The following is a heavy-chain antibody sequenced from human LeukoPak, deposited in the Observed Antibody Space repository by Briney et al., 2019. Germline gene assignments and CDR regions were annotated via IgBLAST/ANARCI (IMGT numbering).Heavy chain of an antibody. Sequence: GGSLRLSCAASGFTFTDYYISWIRQAPGKGLEWVSFISGSGSPINYADSLEGRFTISRDNTKNSLYLQMNSLRAEDTAVYYCAREGRYYGSGNYYLRYYGMDVWGQGTTVTVSS. J-gene: IGHJ6*02. CDR1: GFTFTDYY. D-gene: IGHD3-10*01. CDR2: ISGSGSPI. V-gene: IGHV3-11*01. CDR3: AREGRYYGSGNYYLRYYGMDV.